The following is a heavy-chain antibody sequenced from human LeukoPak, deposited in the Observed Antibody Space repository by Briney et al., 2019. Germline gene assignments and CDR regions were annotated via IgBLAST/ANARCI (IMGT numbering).Heavy chain of an antibody. CDR1: GFTFSSYW. D-gene: IGHD5/OR15-5a*01. CDR2: IKQDGSEK. J-gene: IGHJ6*03. Sequence: GGSLRLSCAASGFTFSSYWMSWVRQAPGKGLEWVANIKQDGSEKYYVDSVKGRFTISRDNAKNSLYLQMNSLRAEDTAVYYCAREAVVSAYYYMDVWGKGTTVTVSS. CDR3: AREAVVSAYYYMDV. V-gene: IGHV3-7*01.